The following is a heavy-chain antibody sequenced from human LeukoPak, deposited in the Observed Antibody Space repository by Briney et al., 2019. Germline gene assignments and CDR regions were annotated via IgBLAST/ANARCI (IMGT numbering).Heavy chain of an antibody. D-gene: IGHD4/OR15-4a*01. Sequence: PGRSLRLSCAASGFTFSTSGMHWVRQAPGKGLEWVALIWYDGSNEYADSVKGRFTISRDNSKSTLYLQMNSLRTEDTAVYHCAKDQGANYYYYIDVWGKGATVTVSS. V-gene: IGHV3-33*06. CDR3: AKDQGANYYYYIDV. CDR2: IWYDGSNE. J-gene: IGHJ6*03. CDR1: GFTFSTSG.